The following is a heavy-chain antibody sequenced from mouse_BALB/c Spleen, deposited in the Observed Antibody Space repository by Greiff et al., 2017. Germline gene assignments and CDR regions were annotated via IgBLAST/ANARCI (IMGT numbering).Heavy chain of an antibody. D-gene: IGHD2-10*01. V-gene: IGHV1S81*02. Sequence: QVQLKEPGAELVKPGASVKLSCKASGYTFTSYWMHWVKQRPGQGLEWIGEINPSNGRTNYNEKFKSKATLTVDKSSSTAYMQLSSLTSEDSAVYYCAKSAYYGNYYFDYWGQGTTLTVSS. CDR1: GYTFTSYW. CDR2: INPSNGRT. CDR3: AKSAYYGNYYFDY. J-gene: IGHJ2*01.